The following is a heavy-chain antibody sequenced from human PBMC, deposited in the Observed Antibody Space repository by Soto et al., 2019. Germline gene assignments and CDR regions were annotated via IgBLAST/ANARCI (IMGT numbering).Heavy chain of an antibody. D-gene: IGHD4-17*01. CDR1: GDSISNSLFY. CDR2: IYHTGNA. V-gene: IGHV4-39*07. Sequence: PSETLSLTCSVSGDSISNSLFYWAWIRQPPGEGLEWIGNIYHTGNANYNPSLKSRVTISVDKSKNQFSLKLSSVTAADTAVYYSASVWTTVTNWFDPWGQGTLVTVSP. J-gene: IGHJ5*02. CDR3: ASVWTTVTNWFDP.